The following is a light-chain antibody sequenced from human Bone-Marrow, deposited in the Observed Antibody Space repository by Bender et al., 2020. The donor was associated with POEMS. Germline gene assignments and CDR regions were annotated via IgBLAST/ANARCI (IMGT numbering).Light chain of an antibody. V-gene: IGLV2-23*01. CDR1: SSDVGTYSL. CDR2: EGS. J-gene: IGLJ3*02. CDR3: CSYAGSSTAV. Sequence: QSVLTQPPSVSGAPGQRVTISCTGTSSDVGTYSLVSWYQQHPGKAPKLMIYEGSNRPSGVSNRFSASKSGNTASLTISGLQADDEADYYCCSYAGSSTAVFGGGTKLTVL.